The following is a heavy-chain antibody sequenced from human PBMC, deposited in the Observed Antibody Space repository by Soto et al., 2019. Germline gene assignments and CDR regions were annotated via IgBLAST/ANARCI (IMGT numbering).Heavy chain of an antibody. J-gene: IGHJ5*02. V-gene: IGHV1-69*13. CDR2: IIPIFGTA. D-gene: IGHD3-10*01. CDR3: ARAHYRGASGSYWVNWLDP. CDR1: GGTFSSYA. Sequence: SVKVSCKASGGTFSSYAISWVRQAPGQGLEWMGGIIPIFGTANYAQKFQGRVTITADESTSTAYMELSSLRSEDTAVYYCARAHYRGASGSYWVNWLDPWGQGT.